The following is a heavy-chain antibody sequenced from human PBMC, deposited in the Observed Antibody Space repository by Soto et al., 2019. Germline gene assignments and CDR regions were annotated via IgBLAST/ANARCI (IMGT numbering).Heavy chain of an antibody. CDR1: SFSISSGDYY. J-gene: IGHJ6*02. CDR2: IYYSGST. Sequence: SETLSLTCAVSSFSISSGDYYWSWIRQPPGKGLEWIGYIYYSGSTYYNPSLKSRVTISVDTSKNQFSLKLSSVTAADTAVYYCARVDRRYNWNTRDYYYYGMDVWGQGTTVTV. V-gene: IGHV4-30-4*01. D-gene: IGHD1-20*01. CDR3: ARVDRRYNWNTRDYYYYGMDV.